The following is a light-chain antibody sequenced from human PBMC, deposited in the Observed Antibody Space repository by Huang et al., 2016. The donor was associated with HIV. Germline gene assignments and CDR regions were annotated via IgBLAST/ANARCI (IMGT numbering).Light chain of an antibody. J-gene: IGKJ1*01. CDR1: QGIGYS. CDR2: ATS. Sequence: DIQMTQSPSSLSASVGDRVTITCRASQGIGYSLAWYQQKPEKAPRLLLYATSTLDSGVPSRVSGSVSGTHYTLTINTLQPEDIASYYCQQYHSLPWTFGQGTKVEIK. CDR3: QQYHSLPWT. V-gene: IGKV1-NL1*01.